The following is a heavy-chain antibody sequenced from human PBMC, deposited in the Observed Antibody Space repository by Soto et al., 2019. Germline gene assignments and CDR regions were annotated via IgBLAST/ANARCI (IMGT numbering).Heavy chain of an antibody. CDR3: ARDRAASCWFDP. CDR1: GSSISSCGYY. J-gene: IGHJ5*02. CDR2: INYSEST. D-gene: IGHD2-21*01. Sequence: SETLSLTCTVSGSSISSCGYYWSWMRQQPGKGLEWNWYINYSESTNNNQTLKSRITISVDTSKNQYYLKLRSVTAADTAVYNCARDRAASCWFDPWGQGTLVTVSS. V-gene: IGHV4-31*03.